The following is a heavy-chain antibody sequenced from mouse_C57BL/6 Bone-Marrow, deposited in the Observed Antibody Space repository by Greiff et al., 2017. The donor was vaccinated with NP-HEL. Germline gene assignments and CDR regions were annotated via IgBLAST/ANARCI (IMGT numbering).Heavy chain of an antibody. CDR3: ARPIYCGFAY. V-gene: IGHV5-17*01. Sequence: EVKLMESGGGLVKPGGSLKLSCAASGFTFSDYGMHWVRQAPEKGLEWVAYISSGSSTIYYADTVKGRFTISRDNAKNTLFLQRTSLKSEDTAMYYCARPIYCGFAYWGQGTLVTVSA. D-gene: IGHD1-1*01. CDR2: ISSGSSTI. J-gene: IGHJ3*01. CDR1: GFTFSDYG.